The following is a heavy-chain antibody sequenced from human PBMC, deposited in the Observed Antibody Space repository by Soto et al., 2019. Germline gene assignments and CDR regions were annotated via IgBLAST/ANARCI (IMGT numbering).Heavy chain of an antibody. Sequence: QVQLVQSGAEVKKPGASVKVSCKASGYTFTSYGISWVRQAPGQGFEWMGWISAYNGATNYAQKLQGRVTMTTDTAAGAVDMELRGLRSDDTAVYDCARDLWGLDADGVGGGYWGQGTLVTVSS. J-gene: IGHJ4*02. V-gene: IGHV1-18*01. CDR3: ARDLWGLDADGVGGGY. CDR2: ISAYNGAT. D-gene: IGHD2-21*01. CDR1: GYTFTSYG.